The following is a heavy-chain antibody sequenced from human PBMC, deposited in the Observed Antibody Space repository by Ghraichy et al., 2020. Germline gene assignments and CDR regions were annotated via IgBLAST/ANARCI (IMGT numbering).Heavy chain of an antibody. CDR3: SRGTLVQPCDH. J-gene: IGHJ4*02. Sequence: SETLSLTCTLSGDSFHGYSWSWLRQPPGEGLEWIGEIKHGGSTNYNPSLKGRVTIPTDTSKNQVSLQLTSVTAADTALYFCSRGTLVQPCDHWGQGTLVTVAS. D-gene: IGHD1-26*01. CDR2: IKHGGST. CDR1: GDSFHGYS. V-gene: IGHV4-34*01.